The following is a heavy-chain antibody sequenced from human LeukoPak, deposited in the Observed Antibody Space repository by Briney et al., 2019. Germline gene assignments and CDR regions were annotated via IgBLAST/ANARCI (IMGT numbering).Heavy chain of an antibody. Sequence: SETLSLTCSVSGASISSYYWSWIRQPPGKGLEWIGYIYYTGSTNNNPSLKSRVTMSVDTSKNQFSLKLSSVTAADTAVYYCARDSSIPDYYGMDVWGQGTTVTVSS. V-gene: IGHV4-59*12. CDR1: GASISSYY. CDR2: IYYTGST. CDR3: ARDSSIPDYYGMDV. J-gene: IGHJ6*02. D-gene: IGHD2/OR15-2a*01.